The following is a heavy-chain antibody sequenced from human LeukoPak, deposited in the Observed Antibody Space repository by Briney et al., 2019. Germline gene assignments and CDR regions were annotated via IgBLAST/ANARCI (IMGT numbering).Heavy chain of an antibody. Sequence: KPSETLSLTCTVSGGSISSYYWSWIRQPPGKGLEWIGYIYYSGSTNYNPSLKSRVTISVDTSKNQFSLKLSSVTAADTAVYYCARPRYSYGSDAFDIWGQGTMVTVSS. CDR3: ARPRYSYGSDAFDI. J-gene: IGHJ3*02. CDR2: IYYSGST. CDR1: GGSISSYY. D-gene: IGHD5-18*01. V-gene: IGHV4-59*01.